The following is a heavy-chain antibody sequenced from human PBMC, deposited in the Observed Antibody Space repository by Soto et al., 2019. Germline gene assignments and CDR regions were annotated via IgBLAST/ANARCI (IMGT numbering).Heavy chain of an antibody. J-gene: IGHJ4*02. CDR2: MNPNSGNT. CDR1: GYTFTGYD. CDR3: ASGPRAGGTVY. Sequence: ASVKGSCKASGYTFTGYDMHWVRQATGQGLEWMGWMNPNSGNTGYAQKFQGRVTMTRNTSISTAYMELSSLRSEDTAVYYCASGPRAGGTVYWGQGTLVTVSS. D-gene: IGHD2-15*01. V-gene: IGHV1-8*02.